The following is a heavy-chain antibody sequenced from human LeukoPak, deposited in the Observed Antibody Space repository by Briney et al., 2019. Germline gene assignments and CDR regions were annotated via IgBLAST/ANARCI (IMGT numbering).Heavy chain of an antibody. J-gene: IGHJ5*02. Sequence: SETLSLTCTVSGGSISSYYWSWIRQPPGKGLEWIGYIYYSGSTNYNPSLKSRVTISVDTSKNQFSLKLSSVTAADTAVYYCARQAVAASNWSDPWGQGTLVTVSS. D-gene: IGHD6-19*01. CDR2: IYYSGST. V-gene: IGHV4-59*01. CDR3: ARQAVAASNWSDP. CDR1: GGSISSYY.